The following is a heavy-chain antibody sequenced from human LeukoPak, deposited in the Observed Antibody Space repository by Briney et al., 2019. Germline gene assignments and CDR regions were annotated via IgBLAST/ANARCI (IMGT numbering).Heavy chain of an antibody. J-gene: IGHJ3*02. CDR1: GGSLSSYY. Sequence: SETLSLTCSVSGGSLSSYYWSWIRQPPGKGLEWIGYISYSGSTNYNPSLKSRVTISVDTSKNQFSLKLSSVTAADTAVYYCALDSSGWSDDSFDIWGQGTMVTVSS. D-gene: IGHD6-19*01. CDR2: ISYSGST. CDR3: ALDSSGWSDDSFDI. V-gene: IGHV4-59*01.